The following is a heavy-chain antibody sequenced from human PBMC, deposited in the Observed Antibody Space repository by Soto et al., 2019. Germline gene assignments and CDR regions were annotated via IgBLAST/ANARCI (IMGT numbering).Heavy chain of an antibody. V-gene: IGHV1-3*01. Sequence: QVQLVQSGAEVKKPGASVKVSCKASGYTFTSYAMHWVRQAPGQRLEWMGWINAGNGNTKYSQKFQGRVTITRDTSARTAYMELSSLRSEDTAVYYCARQNSRYYFDYWGQGTLVTVSS. J-gene: IGHJ4*02. CDR3: ARQNSRYYFDY. D-gene: IGHD1-20*01. CDR2: INAGNGNT. CDR1: GYTFTSYA.